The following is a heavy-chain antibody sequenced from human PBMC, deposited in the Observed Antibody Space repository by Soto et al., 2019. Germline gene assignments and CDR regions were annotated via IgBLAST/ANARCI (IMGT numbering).Heavy chain of an antibody. Sequence: QPGGSLRLSCAASGFTFSSYGMHWVRQAPGKGLEWVAVISYDGSNKYYADSVKGRFTISRDNSKNTLYLQMNSLRAEDTAVYYCAKDRITFGGVISPDIWGQGTMVTVSS. V-gene: IGHV3-30*18. D-gene: IGHD3-16*01. CDR1: GFTFSSYG. CDR2: ISYDGSNK. J-gene: IGHJ3*02. CDR3: AKDRITFGGVISPDI.